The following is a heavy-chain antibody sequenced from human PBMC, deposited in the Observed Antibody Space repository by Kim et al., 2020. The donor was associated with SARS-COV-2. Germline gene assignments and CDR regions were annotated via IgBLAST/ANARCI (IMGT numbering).Heavy chain of an antibody. CDR1: GGSFSGYY. CDR2: INHSGST. V-gene: IGHV4-34*01. D-gene: IGHD6-13*01. J-gene: IGHJ4*02. CDR3: ARRRVIAAAGYDY. Sequence: SETLSLTCAVYGGSFSGYYWSWIRQPPGKGLEWIGEINHSGSTNYNPSLKSRVTISVDTSKNQFSLKLSSVTAADTAVYYCARRRVIAAAGYDYWGQGTLVTVSS.